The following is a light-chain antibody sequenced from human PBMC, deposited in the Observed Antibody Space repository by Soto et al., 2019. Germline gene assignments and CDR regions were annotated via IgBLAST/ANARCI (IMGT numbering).Light chain of an antibody. V-gene: IGKV3D-15*01. J-gene: IGKJ5*01. CDR2: GVS. CDR1: QSVSSN. CDR3: QQHNNWPLT. Sequence: EIVMTQSPATLYVSPGERATLSCRASQSVSSNLAWYQQKPGQAPRLHIYGVSTRATGIPARFSGSGSGTEFTLTIRSLQSEDFAVYYCQQHNNWPLTFGQGTRGE.